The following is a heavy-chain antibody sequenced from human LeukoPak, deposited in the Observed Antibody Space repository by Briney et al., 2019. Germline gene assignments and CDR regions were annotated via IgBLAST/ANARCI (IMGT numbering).Heavy chain of an antibody. CDR1: GFTFSSYA. CDR2: IRGSGTST. Sequence: GGSLRLSCAASGFTFSSYAVSWVRQAPGKGLEWVSAIRGSGTSTYYAESVKGRFTISRDNSKNTLYLQMNSRRAEDTAVYYCAKDRLKLYYMEVWGKGTTVTISS. J-gene: IGHJ6*03. D-gene: IGHD1-1*01. CDR3: AKDRLKLYYMEV. V-gene: IGHV3-23*01.